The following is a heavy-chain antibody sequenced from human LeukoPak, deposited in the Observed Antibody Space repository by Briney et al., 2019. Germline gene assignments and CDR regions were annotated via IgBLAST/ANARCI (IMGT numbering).Heavy chain of an antibody. D-gene: IGHD1-1*01. V-gene: IGHV3-30*18. Sequence: GGSLRLSCAASGFTFSSYGMHWVRQAPGKGLEWLAVISYDGSNKYYADSVKGRFTISRDNSKNTLYLQMNSLRAEDTAVYYCAKDWNDAYDIWGQGTMVTVSS. CDR2: ISYDGSNK. CDR1: GFTFSSYG. J-gene: IGHJ3*02. CDR3: AKDWNDAYDI.